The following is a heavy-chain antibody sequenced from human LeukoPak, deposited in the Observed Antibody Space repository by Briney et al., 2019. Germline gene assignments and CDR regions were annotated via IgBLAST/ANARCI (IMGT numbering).Heavy chain of an antibody. D-gene: IGHD3-16*01. CDR3: ARDAVKISGGDGMDV. V-gene: IGHV3-7*01. CDR1: GFTFSSYW. Sequence: GGSLRLSCAASGFTFSSYWMSWVRQAPGKGLEWVANIKQDGSEKYYVDSVKGRFTISRDNAKNSLYLQMNSLRAEDTAVYYCARDAVKISGGDGMDVWGQGTTVTVSS. J-gene: IGHJ6*02. CDR2: IKQDGSEK.